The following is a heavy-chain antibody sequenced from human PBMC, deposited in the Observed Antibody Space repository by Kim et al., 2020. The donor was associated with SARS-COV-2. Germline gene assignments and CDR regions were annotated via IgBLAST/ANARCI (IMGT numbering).Heavy chain of an antibody. D-gene: IGHD3-3*01. CDR3: ARVIYFSGSVYYDFWSGYYTGFDY. V-gene: IGHV3-11*05. J-gene: IGHJ4*02. Sequence: GGSLRLSCAASGFTFSDYYMSWIRQAPGKGLEWVSYISSSSSYTNYADSVKGRFTISRDNAKNSLYLQMNSLRAEDTAVYYCARVIYFSGSVYYDFWSGYYTGFDYWGQGTLVTVSS. CDR2: ISSSSSYT. CDR1: GFTFSDYY.